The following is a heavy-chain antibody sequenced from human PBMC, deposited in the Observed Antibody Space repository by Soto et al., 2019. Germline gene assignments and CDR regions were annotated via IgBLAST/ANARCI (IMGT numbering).Heavy chain of an antibody. CDR1: GYTLTIYD. CDR3: PRDLLDCPFDY. Sequence: ASVKVSCKASGYTLTIYDKHWVRQAPGQGLEWMGWINPNSGGTNYAQKFQGRVTMTRDTSISTAYMELRSLRSDDAAVYYCPRDLLDCPFDYWGQGTLVTVSS. D-gene: IGHD2-21*02. V-gene: IGHV1-2*02. CDR2: INPNSGGT. J-gene: IGHJ4*02.